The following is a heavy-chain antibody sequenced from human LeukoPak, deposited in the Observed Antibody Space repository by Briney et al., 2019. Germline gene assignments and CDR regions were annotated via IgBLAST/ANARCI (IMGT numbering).Heavy chain of an antibody. CDR2: IDSGGST. V-gene: IGHV3-53*01. CDR1: GFTVRSNY. Sequence: GGSLRLSCAASGFTVRSNYMSWVRQAPGKGLEWGSVIDSGGSTYYADAVKGRFSISRDNCKNTVYLEMKSLRVEDTAVYYCAREDAFDYWGQGTLVTVSS. J-gene: IGHJ4*02. D-gene: IGHD2-8*01. CDR3: AREDAFDY.